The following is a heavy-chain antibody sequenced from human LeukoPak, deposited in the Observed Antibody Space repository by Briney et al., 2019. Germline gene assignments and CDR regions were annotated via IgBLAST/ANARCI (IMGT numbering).Heavy chain of an antibody. CDR3: ARERRDGHNYSDF. CDR2: IPHSGTS. Sequence: PSQTLSLTCAVPGGSLSSGGYFWGWIRQYPGKGLEWIGCIPHSGTSYYNPSLKSRVTISVDTSRNQFSLELSSVTAADTAVYFCARERRDGHNYSDFWGQGALVTVSS. D-gene: IGHD5-24*01. CDR1: GGSLSSGGYF. J-gene: IGHJ4*02. V-gene: IGHV4-31*11.